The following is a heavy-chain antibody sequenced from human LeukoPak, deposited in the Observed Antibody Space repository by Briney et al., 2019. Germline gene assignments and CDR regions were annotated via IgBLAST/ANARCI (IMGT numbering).Heavy chain of an antibody. CDR2: ISSSSSYI. J-gene: IGHJ4*02. D-gene: IGHD2-15*01. CDR3: ARDSISVAATPRHFDY. Sequence: GGSLRLSCAASGFTFSSYSMNWVRQAPGKGLEWVSSISSSSSYIYYADSVKGRFTISRDNAKNSLYLQMNSLRAEDTAVYYCARDSISVAATPRHFDYWGQGTLVTVSS. CDR1: GFTFSSYS. V-gene: IGHV3-21*01.